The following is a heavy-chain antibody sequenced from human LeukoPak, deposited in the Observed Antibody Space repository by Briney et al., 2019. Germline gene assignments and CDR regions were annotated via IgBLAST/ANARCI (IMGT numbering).Heavy chain of an antibody. CDR2: IYPGDSDT. V-gene: IGHV5-51*01. CDR1: GYTFSSYW. CDR3: ARSGSYDYYFDY. J-gene: IGHJ4*02. Sequence: GESLKISCKASGYTFSSYWIGWVRQMPGKGLEWMGIIYPGDSDTRYSPSFQGQVTITSDKSITTAYLQWSSLKASDTAMHYCARSGSYDYYFDYWGQGTLVTVSS. D-gene: IGHD1-26*01.